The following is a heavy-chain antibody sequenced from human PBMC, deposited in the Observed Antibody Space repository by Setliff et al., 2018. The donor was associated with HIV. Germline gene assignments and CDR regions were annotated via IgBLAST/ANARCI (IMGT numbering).Heavy chain of an antibody. CDR2: LYHSGTN. Sequence: SETLSLTCAVSGYSISSGYFWGWIRQPPGKGLEWIGSLYHSGTNFYNPSLKSRVTISLDTSTNRFSLKLNSVTAADTAIYYCARQVGSQYSYWAYYFDSWGQGALVIVSS. CDR1: GYSISSGYF. J-gene: IGHJ4*02. V-gene: IGHV4-38-2*01. CDR3: ARQVGSQYSYWAYYFDS. D-gene: IGHD5-18*01.